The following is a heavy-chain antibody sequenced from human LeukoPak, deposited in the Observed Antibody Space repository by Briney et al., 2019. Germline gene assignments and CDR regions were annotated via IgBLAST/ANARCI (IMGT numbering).Heavy chain of an antibody. CDR2: ISYDGSNK. CDR1: GFTFSSYG. J-gene: IGHJ4*02. D-gene: IGHD6-19*01. Sequence: GGSLRLSCAASGFTFSSYGMHWVRQAPGKGLEWVAVISYDGSNKYYADSVKGRFTISRDNSKNTLYLQMNSLRAEDTAVYYCAKDTSRGYSSGCPNSWGQGTLVTVSS. CDR3: AKDTSRGYSSGCPNS. V-gene: IGHV3-30*18.